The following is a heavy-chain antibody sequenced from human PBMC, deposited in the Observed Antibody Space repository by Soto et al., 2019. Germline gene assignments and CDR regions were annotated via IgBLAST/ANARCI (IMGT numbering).Heavy chain of an antibody. V-gene: IGHV1-69*13. Sequence: SVKVSCKASGGTFSSYSINWVRQAPGQGLEWMGRLIPMFGTTDYAQRFQGRVTFTADESTSTASMEVTNLTSEDTAVYYCARAVVLTFTRFYDMDVWGQGTTVTVSS. CDR2: LIPMFGTT. CDR3: ARAVVLTFTRFYDMDV. CDR1: GGTFSSYS. D-gene: IGHD3-9*01. J-gene: IGHJ6*02.